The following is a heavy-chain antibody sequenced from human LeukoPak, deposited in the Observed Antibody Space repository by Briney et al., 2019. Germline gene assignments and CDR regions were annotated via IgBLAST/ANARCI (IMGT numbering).Heavy chain of an antibody. CDR1: GYTFTSYG. Sequence: ASVKVPCKASGYTFTSYGISWVRQAPGQGLEWMGWISAYNGNTNYAQKLQGRVTMTTDTSTSTAYMELRSLRSDDTAAYYCARMSRIVVVVAATSPFDYWGQGTLVTVSS. CDR2: ISAYNGNT. D-gene: IGHD2-15*01. V-gene: IGHV1-18*01. J-gene: IGHJ4*02. CDR3: ARMSRIVVVVAATSPFDY.